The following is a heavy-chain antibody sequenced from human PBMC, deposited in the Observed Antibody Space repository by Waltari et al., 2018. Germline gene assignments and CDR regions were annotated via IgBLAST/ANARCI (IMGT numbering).Heavy chain of an antibody. J-gene: IGHJ4*02. CDR1: GFTFSSYA. D-gene: IGHD3-10*01. V-gene: IGHV3-23*01. Sequence: LRLSCAASGFTFSSYAMSWVRQAPGKGLEWVSAISGSGGSTYYADSVKGRFTISRDNSKNTLYLQMNSLRAEDTAVYYCAKQTYYYGSGSYYNVNYFDYWGQGTLVTVSS. CDR2: ISGSGGST. CDR3: AKQTYYYGSGSYYNVNYFDY.